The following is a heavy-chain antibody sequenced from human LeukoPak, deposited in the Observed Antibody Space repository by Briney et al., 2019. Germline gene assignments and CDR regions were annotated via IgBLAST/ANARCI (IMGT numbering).Heavy chain of an antibody. D-gene: IGHD1-26*01. V-gene: IGHV3-30*02. CDR2: IRYDGSDK. CDR3: AKALSGSPRKPFDY. J-gene: IGHJ4*02. Sequence: GGNLSFSCVATGFTFSFYHMLRLRQAQGKELKWIIYIRYDGSDKYYAESVKGRFTISRDNSKNTLYLLMNSLRAEDTAVYYCAKALSGSPRKPFDYWGQGTLVTVSS. CDR1: GFTFSFYH.